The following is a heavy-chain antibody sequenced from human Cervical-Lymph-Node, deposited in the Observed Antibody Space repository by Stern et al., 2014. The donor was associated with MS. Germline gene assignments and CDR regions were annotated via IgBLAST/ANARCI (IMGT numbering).Heavy chain of an antibody. CDR3: ASERYTYYDDQRPPGGFGP. V-gene: IGHV1-58*01. D-gene: IGHD5-18*01. CDR1: GITFSHSA. Sequence: QLVESGPEVKKPGTSVKVSCKASGITFSHSAVQWLRQARGQRLEWRGWVGALNGDTNYAQSFQERVTITRDMSTSTVYMELRSLRSEDTAIYYCASERYTYYDDQRPPGGFGPWGQGTLVTVSS. J-gene: IGHJ5*02. CDR2: VGALNGDT.